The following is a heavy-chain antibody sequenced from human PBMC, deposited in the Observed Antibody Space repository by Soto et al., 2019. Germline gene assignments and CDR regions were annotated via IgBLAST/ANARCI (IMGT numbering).Heavy chain of an antibody. CDR2: IGLSGDTI. V-gene: IGHV3-48*03. CDR3: AKHLIGGRLQSPFDL. J-gene: IGHJ4*02. D-gene: IGHD3-22*01. CDR1: GFRFTNYE. Sequence: GGSLRLSCAVSGFRFTNYEMNWVRQAPGKGLEWIAYIGLSGDTIYYADSVKGRFTISRDHAKNTLYLQVNNLRAEDTAVYYCAKHLIGGRLQSPFDLWGQGTQVTVSS.